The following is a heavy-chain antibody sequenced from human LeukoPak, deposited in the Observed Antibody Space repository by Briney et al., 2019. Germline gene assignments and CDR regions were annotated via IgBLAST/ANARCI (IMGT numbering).Heavy chain of an antibody. D-gene: IGHD2-2*03. V-gene: IGHV3-30-3*01. Sequence: GGSLRLSCAASGFTFSTYAVNWVRQAPGKGLEWVAVISYDGSNKYYADSVKGRFTISRDNSKNTLYLQMNSLRAEDTAVYYCASDVYGFFDYWGQGTLVTVSS. J-gene: IGHJ4*02. CDR1: GFTFSTYA. CDR2: ISYDGSNK. CDR3: ASDVYGFFDY.